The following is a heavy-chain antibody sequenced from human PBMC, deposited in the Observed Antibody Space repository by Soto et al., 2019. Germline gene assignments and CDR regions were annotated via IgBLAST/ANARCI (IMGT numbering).Heavy chain of an antibody. CDR3: ARDRGVRGVGGTLAY. CDR1: GFTFRSSP. D-gene: IGHD1-26*01. V-gene: IGHV3-23*01. Sequence: GGSLRLSCAVSGFTFRSSPMSWVRRAPGKGLEWVSGINGGDDSEHYVDSVRGRFTIIRDNSKNLLLLQMNSLRVEDTAVYYCARDRGVRGVGGTLAYWGPGTLVTVSS. CDR2: INGGDDSE. J-gene: IGHJ4*02.